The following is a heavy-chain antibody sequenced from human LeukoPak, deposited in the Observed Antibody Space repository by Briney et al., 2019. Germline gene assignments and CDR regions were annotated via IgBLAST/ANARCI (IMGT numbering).Heavy chain of an antibody. J-gene: IGHJ4*02. Sequence: SETLSLTCTVSGGSISSSSYYWGWIRQPPGKGLEWIGSIYYSGSTYYNPSLKSRVTISVDTSKNQFSLKLSSVTAADTAMYYCARLHYYYDSSGYEGDFDYWGQGTLVTVSS. V-gene: IGHV4-39*07. D-gene: IGHD3-22*01. CDR3: ARLHYYYDSSGYEGDFDY. CDR1: GGSISSSSYY. CDR2: IYYSGST.